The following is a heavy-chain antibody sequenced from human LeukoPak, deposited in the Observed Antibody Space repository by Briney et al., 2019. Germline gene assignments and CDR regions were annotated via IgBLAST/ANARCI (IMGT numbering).Heavy chain of an antibody. J-gene: IGHJ3*02. Sequence: GGTLRLSCAASGFTFSSYSMNWVRQAPGKGLEWVANIKQDGSEKYYVDSVKGRFTISRDNAKNSLYLQMNSLRAEDTAVYYCARDLRFVYYDSSGYYLNDPGAFDIWGQGTMVTVSS. D-gene: IGHD3-22*01. V-gene: IGHV3-7*03. CDR2: IKQDGSEK. CDR3: ARDLRFVYYDSSGYYLNDPGAFDI. CDR1: GFTFSSYS.